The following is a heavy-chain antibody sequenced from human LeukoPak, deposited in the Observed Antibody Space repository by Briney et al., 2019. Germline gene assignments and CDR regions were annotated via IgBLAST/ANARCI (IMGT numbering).Heavy chain of an antibody. Sequence: GGSLRLSCAASGFTFSSYAMSWVRQAPGKGLEWVSAISGSGGSAYYADSVKGRFTIPRDNAKNSLYLQMNSLRAEDTAVYYCASASYGSGTYAFDIWGQGTMVTVSS. CDR1: GFTFSSYA. CDR3: ASASYGSGTYAFDI. D-gene: IGHD3-10*01. V-gene: IGHV3-23*01. J-gene: IGHJ3*02. CDR2: ISGSGGSA.